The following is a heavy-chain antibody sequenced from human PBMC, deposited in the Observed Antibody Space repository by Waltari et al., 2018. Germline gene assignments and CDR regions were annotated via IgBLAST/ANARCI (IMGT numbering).Heavy chain of an antibody. CDR2: INSDGSRT. V-gene: IGHV3-74*01. D-gene: IGHD5-18*01. Sequence: EVQLVESGGGLVQPGGSLRLSCAASGLTFSSYWMHWVRQAPGKGLVWVSRINSDGSRTSYADSVKGRFTISRDNAKNTLYLQMNSLRAEDTAVYYCARTWIQLWSDAFDIWGQGTMVTVSS. J-gene: IGHJ3*02. CDR1: GLTFSSYW. CDR3: ARTWIQLWSDAFDI.